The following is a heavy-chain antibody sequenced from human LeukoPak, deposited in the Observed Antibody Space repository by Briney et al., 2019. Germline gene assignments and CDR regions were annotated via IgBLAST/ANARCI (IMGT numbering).Heavy chain of an antibody. CDR3: AKKISGYDYNYYYGMDV. CDR2: IGGGGGST. V-gene: IGHV3-23*01. Sequence: GGSLRLSCAASGFNFSSYGMSWVRQAPGKGLEWVSTIGGGGGSTYHADFVKGRFTISRDDSKNTLYLQMNSLRAEDTAVHYCAKKISGYDYNYYYGMDVWGQGTTVTVSS. CDR1: GFNFSSYG. J-gene: IGHJ6*02. D-gene: IGHD5-12*01.